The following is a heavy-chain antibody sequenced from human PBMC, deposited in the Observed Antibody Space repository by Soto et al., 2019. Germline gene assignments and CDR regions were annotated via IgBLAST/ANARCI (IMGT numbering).Heavy chain of an antibody. J-gene: IGHJ4*02. Sequence: ASVKVACKASGYTFTSSDMHWVRQAPGQGLEWMGIINPSGGSTSYAQKFQGRVTMTRDTSTSTVYMELSSLRSEDTSVYYCAREGDYAYYYWGQGTLVTVSS. D-gene: IGHD4-17*01. CDR3: AREGDYAYYY. V-gene: IGHV1-46*03. CDR2: INPSGGST. CDR1: GYTFTSSD.